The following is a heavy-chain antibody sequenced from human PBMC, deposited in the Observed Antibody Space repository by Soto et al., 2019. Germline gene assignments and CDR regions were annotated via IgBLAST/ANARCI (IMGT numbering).Heavy chain of an antibody. CDR2: TYYSGST. CDR1: GGSISSGGYY. Sequence: SETLSLTCTVSGGSISSGGYYWSWIRQHPGKGLEWIGYTYYSGSTYYNPSLKSRVTISVDTSKNQFSLKLSSVTAADTAVYYCARNDHSSSGSDAFDIWGQGTMVTVSS. J-gene: IGHJ3*02. CDR3: ARNDHSSSGSDAFDI. D-gene: IGHD6-13*01. V-gene: IGHV4-31*03.